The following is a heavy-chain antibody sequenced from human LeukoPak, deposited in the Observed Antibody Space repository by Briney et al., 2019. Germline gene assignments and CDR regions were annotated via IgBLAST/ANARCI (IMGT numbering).Heavy chain of an antibody. CDR2: IYYSGVT. CDR3: ARAGAYYDILTGYYPRGFDY. CDR1: GGSISSYY. D-gene: IGHD3-9*01. J-gene: IGHJ4*02. V-gene: IGHV4-59*01. Sequence: SETLSLTCTVSGGSISSYYWSWILQPPGKGLEWIGYIYYSGVTNYNPSLKSRVTISVDTSKNQFSLKLSSVTAADTAVYYCARAGAYYDILTGYYPRGFDYWGQGTLVTVSS.